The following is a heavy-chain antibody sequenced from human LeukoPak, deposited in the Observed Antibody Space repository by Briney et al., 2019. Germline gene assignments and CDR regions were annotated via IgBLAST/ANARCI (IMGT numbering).Heavy chain of an antibody. CDR2: IYYSGST. J-gene: IGHJ3*02. D-gene: IGHD3-16*01. CDR1: GGSISSSSYY. Sequence: SETLSLTCTVSGGSISSSSYYWGWIRQPPGEGLEWIGSIYYSGSTYYNPSLKSRVTISVDTSKNQFSLKLSSVTAADTAVYYFAGGGGFDIWGQGTMVTVSS. CDR3: AGGGGFDI. V-gene: IGHV4-39*01.